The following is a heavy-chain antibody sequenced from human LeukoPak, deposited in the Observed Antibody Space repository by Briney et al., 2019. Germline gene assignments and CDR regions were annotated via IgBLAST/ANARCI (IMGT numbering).Heavy chain of an antibody. J-gene: IGHJ5*02. D-gene: IGHD4/OR15-4a*01. Sequence: PGGSLRLSCSASGFTLSSFAMHWVRQAPGKGLDYISSISSNGDTTYYADSVKGRFTISRDNSKNTLYLQMSSLRTEDTALYWCVKSALNYGAKWFDHWGQGTLVTVSS. CDR3: VKSALNYGAKWFDH. CDR2: ISSNGDTT. V-gene: IGHV3-64D*09. CDR1: GFTLSSFA.